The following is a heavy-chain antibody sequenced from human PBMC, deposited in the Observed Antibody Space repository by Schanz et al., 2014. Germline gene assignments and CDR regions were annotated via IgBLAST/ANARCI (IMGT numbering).Heavy chain of an antibody. CDR1: GGSISSSNW. CDR2: IYHSGTT. V-gene: IGHV4-4*02. CDR3: ARRSVSPSGNSYGYVVAWFDP. Sequence: QVQLQESGPGLVKPSGTLSLTCAVSGGSISSSNWWSWVRQPPGKGLGWIGEIYHSGTTNYKPSLKSRVTISADKSKNQFSLKLRSGTAADTAVYYCARRSVSPSGNSYGYVVAWFDPWGQGTLVTVSS. J-gene: IGHJ5*02. D-gene: IGHD5-18*01.